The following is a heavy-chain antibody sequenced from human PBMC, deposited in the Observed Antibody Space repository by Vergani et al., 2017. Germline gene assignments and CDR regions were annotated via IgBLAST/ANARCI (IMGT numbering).Heavy chain of an antibody. D-gene: IGHD5-18*01. J-gene: IGHJ4*02. CDR3: TGRYIYGSTRDY. CDR2: IRSKAYGGTT. V-gene: IGHV3-49*03. CDR1: GFTFGDYA. Sequence: EVQLVESGGGLVQPGRSLRLSCTASGFTFGDYAMSWFRQAPGKGLEWVGFIRSKAYGGTTEYAASVKGRFTISRDDTKSIAYLQMNSLKTEDTAVYYCTGRYIYGSTRDYWGQGTLVTVSS.